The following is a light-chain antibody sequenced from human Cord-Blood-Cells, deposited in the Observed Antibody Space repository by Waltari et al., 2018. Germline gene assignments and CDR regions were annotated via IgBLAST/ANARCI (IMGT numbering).Light chain of an antibody. V-gene: IGLV2-11*01. CDR1: SSDVCGYNY. CDR3: CSYAGSYPWV. Sequence: QSALTQPRSVSGSPGQSVTISCSGTSSDVCGYNYDSWYQQHPGKAPKLMIYDVSKRPSGVPDRFSGSKSGNTASLTISGLQAEDEADYYCCSYAGSYPWVFGGGTKLTVL. J-gene: IGLJ3*02. CDR2: DVS.